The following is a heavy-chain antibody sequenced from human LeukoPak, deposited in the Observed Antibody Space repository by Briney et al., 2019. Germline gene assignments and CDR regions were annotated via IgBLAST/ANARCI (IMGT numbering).Heavy chain of an antibody. CDR2: ISYDGSNK. CDR1: GFTFSSYG. Sequence: GGSLRLSCAASGFTFSSYGMHWVRQAPGKGLEWVAVISYDGSNKYYADSVKGRFTISRDNSNNTLYLQMNSLRAEDTAVYYCAIIAAPPYWGQGTMVTVSS. CDR3: AIIAAPPY. V-gene: IGHV3-30*03. D-gene: IGHD6-13*01. J-gene: IGHJ3*01.